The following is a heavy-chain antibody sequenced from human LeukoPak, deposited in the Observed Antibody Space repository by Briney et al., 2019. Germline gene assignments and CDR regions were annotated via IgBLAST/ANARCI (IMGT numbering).Heavy chain of an antibody. V-gene: IGHV3-53*01. CDR2: IYSGGSR. Sequence: GGSLRLSCSASGFTVCCNYMGWVRQAPGKGLVWVSVIYSGGSRSYADSVKGRFTISRDKSKNTLYLQMNSLRAEDTAVYYCARAAYYYDNSCYLFYFVYCGQGSLVTVAS. CDR3: ARAAYYYDNSCYLFYFVY. D-gene: IGHD3-22*01. J-gene: IGHJ4*02. CDR1: GFTVCCNY.